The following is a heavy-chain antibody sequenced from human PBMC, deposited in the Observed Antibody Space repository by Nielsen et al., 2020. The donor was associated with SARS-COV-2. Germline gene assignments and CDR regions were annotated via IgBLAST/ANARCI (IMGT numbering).Heavy chain of an antibody. CDR2: ISSASTYT. V-gene: IGHV3-11*05. J-gene: IGHJ4*02. CDR1: GFTFSDYY. CDR3: VSEARHFDY. D-gene: IGHD6-6*01. Sequence: GESLKISCTASGFTFSDYYMNWIRQAPGKGLEWVSYISSASTYTNYADSVKGRFTISRDNAKNSLYLHMNSLRAEDTAVYYCVSEARHFDYWGQGTLVTVSS.